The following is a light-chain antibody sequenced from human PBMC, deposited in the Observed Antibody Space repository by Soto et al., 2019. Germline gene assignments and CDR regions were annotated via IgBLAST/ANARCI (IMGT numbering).Light chain of an antibody. CDR2: DTS. CDR3: FLSYNSARPVV. J-gene: IGLJ2*01. Sequence: QAVVTQEPSLTVSPGGTVTLTCDSSTGPVTSGHWPYWLQQKPGQAPRTLIYDTSKKHSWTPARFSGSLLGGKAALTLSGAGPEVEADYYCFLSYNSARPVVFGGGTKVTV. V-gene: IGLV7-46*01. CDR1: TGPVTSGHW.